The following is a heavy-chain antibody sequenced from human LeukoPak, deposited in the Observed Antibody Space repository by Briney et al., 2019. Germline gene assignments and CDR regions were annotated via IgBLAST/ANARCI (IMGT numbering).Heavy chain of an antibody. Sequence: GGSLRLSCAASGFTFSSYWMSWVRQAPGKGLEWVANIKQDGSEKYYVDSVKGRFTISRDNAKNSLYLQMNSLRAEDTAVYYCAKVSYHYYGSGSYVLDYWGQGTLVTVSS. CDR2: IKQDGSEK. CDR1: GFTFSSYW. V-gene: IGHV3-7*03. D-gene: IGHD3-10*01. J-gene: IGHJ4*02. CDR3: AKVSYHYYGSGSYVLDY.